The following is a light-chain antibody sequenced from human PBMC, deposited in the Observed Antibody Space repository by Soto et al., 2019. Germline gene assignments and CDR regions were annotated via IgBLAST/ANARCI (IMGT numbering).Light chain of an antibody. CDR3: SSYTRSNTWV. CDR1: SSDLGTYNY. V-gene: IGLV2-14*01. Sequence: QSALTQPASASGSPGQSITISCTGTSSDLGTYNYVSWYQQHPGKAPKLLIYEVSSRPSGISNRFSGSKFANTASLTISGLQAEDEADYYCSSYTRSNTWVFGGGTQLTVL. J-gene: IGLJ2*01. CDR2: EVS.